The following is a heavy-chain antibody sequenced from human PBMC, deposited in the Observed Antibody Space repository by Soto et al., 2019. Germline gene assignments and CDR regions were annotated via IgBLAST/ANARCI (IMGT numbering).Heavy chain of an antibody. D-gene: IGHD3-10*01. CDR3: ARIGYSMVRGLTYYYYGMDV. CDR1: GGSISSYY. Sequence: PSETLSLTCTVSGGSISSYYWSWIRQPPGKGLEWIGYIYYSGSTNYNPSLKSRVTISVDTSKNQFSLKLSSVTAADTAVYYCARIGYSMVRGLTYYYYGMDVWGQGTTVTVSS. J-gene: IGHJ6*02. CDR2: IYYSGST. V-gene: IGHV4-59*01.